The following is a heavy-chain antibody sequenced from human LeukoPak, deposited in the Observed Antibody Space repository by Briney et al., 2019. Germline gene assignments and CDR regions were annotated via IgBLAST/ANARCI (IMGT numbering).Heavy chain of an antibody. CDR3: ARDLGGPTTTGSLDY. CDR2: ISYDGSNK. D-gene: IGHD2-8*01. CDR1: GFTFSSYA. J-gene: IGHJ4*02. Sequence: GGSLRLSCAASGFTFSSYAMHWVRQAPGKGLEWGAVISYDGSNKYYADSVKGRFTISRDNSKNTLYLQMNSLRAEDTAVYYCARDLGGPTTTGSLDYWGQGTLVTVSS. V-gene: IGHV3-30-3*01.